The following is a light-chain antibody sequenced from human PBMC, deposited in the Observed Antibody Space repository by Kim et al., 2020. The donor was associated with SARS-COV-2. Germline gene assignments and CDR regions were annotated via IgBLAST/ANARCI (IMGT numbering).Light chain of an antibody. J-gene: IGKJ2*01. CDR3: QQHGGSPPYT. V-gene: IGKV3-20*01. CDR2: GAS. CDR1: QSARSRY. Sequence: SPGERATFSCRASQSARSRYLAWYQQKPGQAPRLLSYGASNRATGIPDRFSGSGSGTDFTLTVSRLEPEDFAVYYCQQHGGSPPYTFGQGTKLEI.